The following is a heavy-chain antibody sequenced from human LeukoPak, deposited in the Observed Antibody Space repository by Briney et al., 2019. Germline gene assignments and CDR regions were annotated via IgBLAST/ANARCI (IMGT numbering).Heavy chain of an antibody. CDR1: GFTVSSNY. Sequence: PGGSLRLSCAASGFTVSSNYMSWVRQAPGKGLEWVSVIYSGGSTYYADSVKGRFTISRDNSKNTLYLQMNSLRAEDTAVYYCARAPQWARFDYWGQGTLVTSSS. D-gene: IGHD2-8*01. V-gene: IGHV3-53*01. CDR2: IYSGGST. J-gene: IGHJ4*02. CDR3: ARAPQWARFDY.